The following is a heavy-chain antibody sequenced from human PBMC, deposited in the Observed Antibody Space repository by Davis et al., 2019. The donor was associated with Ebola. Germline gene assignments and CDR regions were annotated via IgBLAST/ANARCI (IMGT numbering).Heavy chain of an antibody. CDR2: IKSKSDGGTA. CDR1: GFTGSNAR. J-gene: IGHJ4*02. CDR3: TRTPAAGL. V-gene: IGHV3-15*01. Sequence: GESLKISCAASGFTGSNARMSWVRQAPGKGLEWLGRIKSKSDGGTADYAAPVKTRFTISRDDSKNTLYLQMNSLKSEDTAVYYCTRTPAAGLWGQGTLVTVSS. D-gene: IGHD6-13*01.